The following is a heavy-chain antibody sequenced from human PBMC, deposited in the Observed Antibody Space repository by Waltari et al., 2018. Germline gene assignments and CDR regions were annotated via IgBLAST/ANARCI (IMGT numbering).Heavy chain of an antibody. Sequence: QVQLVQSGAEVKKPGASVKVSCKASGYTFTGYYMHWVRQAPGQGLEWMGRINPNSGGTNYAQKFQGRVTMTRDTSISTAYMELSRLRSDDTAVYYCARVPARYGARGGPFDYWGQGTLVTVSS. CDR1: GYTFTGYY. J-gene: IGHJ4*02. CDR3: ARVPARYGARGGPFDY. CDR2: INPNSGGT. D-gene: IGHD4-17*01. V-gene: IGHV1-2*06.